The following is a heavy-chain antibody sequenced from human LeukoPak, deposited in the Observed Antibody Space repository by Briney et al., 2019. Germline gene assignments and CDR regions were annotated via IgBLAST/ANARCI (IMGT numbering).Heavy chain of an antibody. V-gene: IGHV3-11*01. J-gene: IGHJ4*02. CDR2: ISSSGSTI. Sequence: GGSLRLSCAASGFTFSDYYMSWIRQAPGKGLEWVSYISSSGSTIYFADSVKGRFTISRDNAKNSLYLQMNSLRAEDTAVYYCARDSSGYTYYFDYWGQGTLVTVSS. CDR3: ARDSSGYTYYFDY. D-gene: IGHD3-22*01. CDR1: GFTFSDYY.